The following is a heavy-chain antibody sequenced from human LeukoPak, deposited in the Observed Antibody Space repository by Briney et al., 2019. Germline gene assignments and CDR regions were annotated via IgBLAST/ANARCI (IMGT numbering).Heavy chain of an antibody. D-gene: IGHD3-22*01. CDR2: IYTTGRT. V-gene: IGHV3-53*01. CDR1: GFTVSSNS. Sequence: GGSLRLSCTVSGFTVSSNSMSWVRQAPGKGLEWVSFIYTTGRTHDSDSVKGRFTISRDSSKNILYLQMNSLRAEDTAVYYCARRAGDYSHPYDYWGQGTLVTVSS. J-gene: IGHJ4*02. CDR3: ARRAGDYSHPYDY.